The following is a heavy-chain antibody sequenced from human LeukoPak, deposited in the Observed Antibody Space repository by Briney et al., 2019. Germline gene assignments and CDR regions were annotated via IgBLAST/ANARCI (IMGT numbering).Heavy chain of an antibody. CDR3: ARDPIGSRWPYYFDF. V-gene: IGHV1-18*01. CDR1: GYTFTSYG. CDR2: ISAYNGNT. Sequence: ASVKVSCKASGYTFTSYGISWVRQAPGQGLEWMGWISAYNGNTNYAQKLQGRVTMTTDTSTSTAYMELSSLGSEDTAVYYCARDPIGSRWPYYFDFWGQGTLVTVSS. J-gene: IGHJ4*02. D-gene: IGHD6-13*01.